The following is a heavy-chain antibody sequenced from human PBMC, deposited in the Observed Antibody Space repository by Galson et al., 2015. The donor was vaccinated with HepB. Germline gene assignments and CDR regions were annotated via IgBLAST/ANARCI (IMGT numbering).Heavy chain of an antibody. V-gene: IGHV3-23*01. CDR3: AKDRDYDFWGDYVGPRQYYFDY. Sequence: SLRLSCAASGFTFRNYAMSWVRQAPGKGLEWVSSISGGGDNTFYADSVKGRFTISRDNSTNTLNLQMNSLRAEDTAVYYCAKDRDYDFWGDYVGPRQYYFDYWGQGSLVTVSS. CDR1: GFTFRNYA. D-gene: IGHD3-3*01. CDR2: ISGGGDNT. J-gene: IGHJ4*02.